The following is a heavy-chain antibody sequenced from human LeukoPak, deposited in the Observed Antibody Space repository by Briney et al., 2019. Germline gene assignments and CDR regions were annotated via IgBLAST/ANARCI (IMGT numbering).Heavy chain of an antibody. CDR1: GFTFRGYN. Sequence: GGSLRLSCAASGFTFRGYNLNWVCQAPGKGLEWVSAISSSSSYIYYADSVKGRFTISRDNAKNSLYLQMNSLRAEDTAVYYCARDGFSYGPGAAMGYWGQGTLVTVSS. J-gene: IGHJ4*02. CDR2: ISSSSSYI. D-gene: IGHD3-10*01. V-gene: IGHV3-21*01. CDR3: ARDGFSYGPGAAMGY.